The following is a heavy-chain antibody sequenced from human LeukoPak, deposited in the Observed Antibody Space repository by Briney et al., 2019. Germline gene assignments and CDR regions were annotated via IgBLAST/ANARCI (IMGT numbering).Heavy chain of an antibody. Sequence: TSQTLSLTCTVSGGSISSGGYYWNWIRQHPGKGLEWIGYIYYSGSTYYNPSLKSRVTISVDTSKNQFSLKLSSVTAADTAVYYCARGRDYSNSVAGWFDPWGQGTLVTVSS. V-gene: IGHV4-31*03. CDR2: IYYSGST. CDR3: ARGRDYSNSVAGWFDP. J-gene: IGHJ5*02. D-gene: IGHD4-11*01. CDR1: GGSISSGGYY.